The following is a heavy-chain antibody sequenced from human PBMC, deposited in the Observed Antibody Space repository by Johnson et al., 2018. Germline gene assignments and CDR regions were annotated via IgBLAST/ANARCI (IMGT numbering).Heavy chain of an antibody. CDR2: IKQDGSEK. CDR3: ARPLVSVDAFDF. J-gene: IGHJ3*01. CDR1: GFTFSSYW. Sequence: QPGGSLRLSCAASGFTFSSYWMSWVRQAPGKGLEWVANIKQDGSEKYYGDSVKGRFTISRENAKNSLYLQMNILRAEDTAVYYSARPLVSVDAFDFWGQGTMVTVSS. D-gene: IGHD3-10*01. V-gene: IGHV3-7*01.